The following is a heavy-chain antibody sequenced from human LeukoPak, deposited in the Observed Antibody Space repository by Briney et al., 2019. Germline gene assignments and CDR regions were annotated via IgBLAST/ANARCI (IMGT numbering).Heavy chain of an antibody. V-gene: IGHV1-69*05. CDR1: GYTFTSYA. D-gene: IGHD5-12*01. CDR2: IIPIFGTA. CDR3: ARAPGYSGYPNWFDP. J-gene: IGHJ5*02. Sequence: ASVKVSCKASGYTFTSYAISWVRQAPGQGLEWMGGIIPIFGTANYAQKFQGRVTITTDESTSTAYMELSSLRSEDTAVYYCARAPGYSGYPNWFDPWGQGTLVTVSS.